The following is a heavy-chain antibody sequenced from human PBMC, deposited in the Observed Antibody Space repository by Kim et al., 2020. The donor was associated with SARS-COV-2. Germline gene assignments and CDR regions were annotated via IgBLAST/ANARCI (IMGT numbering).Heavy chain of an antibody. CDR2: SGNT. J-gene: IGHJ4*02. D-gene: IGHD3-10*01. CDR3: AADRGFDY. Sequence: SGNTNYAQKFQERVTITRDMSTSTAYMELSSLRSEDTAVYYCAADRGFDYWGQGTLVTVSS. V-gene: IGHV1-58*01.